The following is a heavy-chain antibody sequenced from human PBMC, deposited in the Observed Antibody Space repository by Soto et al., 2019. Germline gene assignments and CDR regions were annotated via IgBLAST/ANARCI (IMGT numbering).Heavy chain of an antibody. V-gene: IGHV3-33*08. CDR1: GFTFRNHG. Sequence: GGSLRLSCAASGFTFRNHGMHWVRLAPGKGLEWAAVIWYDGSEKYYAESVKGRFTVSRDNSKNTLYLQMNSLRGEDTAVYYCARDLGWSAARFDPWGQGTQVTVSS. CDR2: IWYDGSEK. D-gene: IGHD2-2*01. CDR3: ARDLGWSAARFDP. J-gene: IGHJ5*02.